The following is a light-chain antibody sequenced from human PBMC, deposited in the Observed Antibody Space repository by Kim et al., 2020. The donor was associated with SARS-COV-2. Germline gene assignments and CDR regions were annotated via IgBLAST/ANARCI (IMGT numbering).Light chain of an antibody. J-gene: IGKJ1*01. CDR1: QSVSRSY. CDR2: GAS. V-gene: IGKV3-20*01. CDR3: QQYASSPWT. Sequence: PEAMATPSGRASQSVSRSYLAWYRQKPGQAPRLLMYGASSRASGIPDRFSGSGSGTDFTLTISRLEPEDCAVYHCQQYASSPWTFGQGTKVDIK.